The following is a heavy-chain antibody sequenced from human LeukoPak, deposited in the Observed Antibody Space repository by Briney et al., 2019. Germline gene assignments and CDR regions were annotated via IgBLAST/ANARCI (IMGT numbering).Heavy chain of an antibody. Sequence: PSETLSLTCTVSGGSISSDYWSWIRQPPGKGLEWIGYIYYSGSATYNPSLNNRVTISVDRSKNQFSLRLSSVTAADTAVYYCARDPEMATPYYYGMDVWGQGTTVTLS. CDR2: IYYSGSA. CDR1: GGSISSDY. CDR3: ARDPEMATPYYYGMDV. V-gene: IGHV4-59*01. J-gene: IGHJ6*02. D-gene: IGHD5-24*01.